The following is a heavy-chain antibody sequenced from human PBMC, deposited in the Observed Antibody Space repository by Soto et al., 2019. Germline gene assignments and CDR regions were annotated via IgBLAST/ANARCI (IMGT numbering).Heavy chain of an antibody. CDR3: AGLYCGGDCYSAIEEQGAFDI. CDR2: IYYSGST. Sequence: SETLSLTCTVSGGSISSSSYYWGWIRQPPGKGLEWIGSIYYSGSTYYNPSLKSRVTISVDTSKNQFSLKLSSVTAADTAVYYCAGLYCGGDCYSAIEEQGAFDIWGQGTMVTVSS. V-gene: IGHV4-39*01. CDR1: GGSISSSSYY. J-gene: IGHJ3*02. D-gene: IGHD2-21*02.